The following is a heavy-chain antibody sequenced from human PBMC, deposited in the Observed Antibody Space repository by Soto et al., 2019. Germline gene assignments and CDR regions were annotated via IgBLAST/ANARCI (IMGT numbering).Heavy chain of an antibody. CDR3: ARADRYGSGTYYFDY. CDR2: MNPNTGNT. D-gene: IGHD3-10*01. CDR1: GYTFTSYG. J-gene: IGHJ4*02. Sequence: ASVKVSCKASGYTFTSYGVNWVRQATGQGLEWMGWMNPNTGNTGYTQKLQGRVTMTRNTSISTAYMELSSLSFEDTAVYYCARADRYGSGTYYFDYWGQGTLVTSPQ. V-gene: IGHV1-8*01.